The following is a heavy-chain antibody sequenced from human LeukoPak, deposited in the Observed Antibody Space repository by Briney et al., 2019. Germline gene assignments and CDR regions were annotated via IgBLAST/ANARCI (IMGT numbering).Heavy chain of an antibody. J-gene: IGHJ4*02. V-gene: IGHV4-4*07. D-gene: IGHD4-17*01. CDR3: ARETTVTRFAD. Sequence: PSETLSLTCTVSGGSISSFYWTWIRQPAGKGLEWIGRIYSSGSTNYNPSLKSRVTMSVDTSKNQFSLKLSSVTAADTAVYYCARETTVTRFADWGQGTLITVSS. CDR2: IYSSGST. CDR1: GGSISSFY.